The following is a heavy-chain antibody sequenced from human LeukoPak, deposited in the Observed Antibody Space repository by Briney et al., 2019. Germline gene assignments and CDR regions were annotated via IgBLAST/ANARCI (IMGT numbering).Heavy chain of an antibody. V-gene: IGHV3-23*01. CDR1: GFTFSSHA. D-gene: IGHD3-10*01. Sequence: GGSLRLSCAASGFTFSSHAMSWVRQAPGKGLEWVSAISGSGGSTYYADSVKGRFTISRDNSKNTLYLQMNSLRAEDTAVYYCAKDRLYGSGNFDYWGQGTLVTVSS. CDR3: AKDRLYGSGNFDY. CDR2: ISGSGGST. J-gene: IGHJ4*02.